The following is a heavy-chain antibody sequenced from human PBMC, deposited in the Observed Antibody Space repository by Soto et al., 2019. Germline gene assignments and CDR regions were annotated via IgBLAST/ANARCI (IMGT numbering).Heavy chain of an antibody. J-gene: IGHJ4*02. CDR2: ISGSGGST. CDR1: GFTFSSYT. CDR3: AKDRWDDDYIWGSYLSSPFFDY. D-gene: IGHD3-16*02. Sequence: GGSLRLYCAASGFTFSSYTISWVRQAPGKGLEWVSAISGSGGSTYYADSVKGRFTISRDNSKNTLYLQMNSLRAEDTAVYYCAKDRWDDDYIWGSYLSSPFFDYWGQGTLVTVSS. V-gene: IGHV3-23*01.